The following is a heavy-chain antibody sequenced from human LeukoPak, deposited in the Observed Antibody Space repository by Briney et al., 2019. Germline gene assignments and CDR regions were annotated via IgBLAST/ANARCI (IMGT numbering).Heavy chain of an antibody. V-gene: IGHV1-8*01. Sequence: ASVKVSCKASGYTFTDYDINWVRQATGQGLEWMGWMNPNSGVTGYAQKFQGRVSMTRDTSVSTAYVELSSLRSEDTAVYFCARGLIYPKSGDYPNYYFDYWGQGTLVTVSS. CDR1: GYTFTDYD. D-gene: IGHD1-26*01. CDR2: MNPNSGVT. CDR3: ARGLIYPKSGDYPNYYFDY. J-gene: IGHJ4*02.